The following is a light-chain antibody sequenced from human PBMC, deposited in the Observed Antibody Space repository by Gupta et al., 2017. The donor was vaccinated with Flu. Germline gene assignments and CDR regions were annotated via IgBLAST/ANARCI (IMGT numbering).Light chain of an antibody. CDR2: DAS. CDR3: QKPSNWPPYT. J-gene: IGKJ2*01. Sequence: EIELTHSAATLSLSPGERATLSCRASQIVSTYLGWYQKKPGQAPRRLIYDASNRDTCITARFSGSGCGTYXPLTISXREQEDFAGYYSQKPSNWPPYTFGXGTMLEIK. CDR1: QIVSTY. V-gene: IGKV3-11*01.